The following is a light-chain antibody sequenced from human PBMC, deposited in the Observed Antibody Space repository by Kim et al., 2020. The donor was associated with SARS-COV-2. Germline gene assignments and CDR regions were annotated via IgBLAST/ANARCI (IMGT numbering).Light chain of an antibody. V-gene: IGLV4-69*01. J-gene: IGLJ3*02. Sequence: QPVLTQSPSASASLGASVKFTCTLNSGHSTYTIAWHQQQPEKGPRYLMKVKSDGSHYKGDGIPDRFSGSSSGAERYLTISSLQSEDEADYYCQTWGTGIQLFGGGTQLTVL. CDR1: SGHSTYT. CDR3: QTWGTGIQL. CDR2: VKSDGSH.